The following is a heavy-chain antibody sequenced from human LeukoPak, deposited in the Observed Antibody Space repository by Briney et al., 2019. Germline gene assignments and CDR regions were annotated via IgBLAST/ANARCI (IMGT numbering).Heavy chain of an antibody. CDR3: ARDLIGRYTFDY. CDR1: GFTLSGYS. J-gene: IGHJ4*02. Sequence: PGRSLRLSCVASGFTLSGYSMHWVRQAPGKGLDLVALMSPDGNKKNYADSVKGRFTISRDNSKNTVYLQLNRLRAEDTAVYYCARDLIGRYTFDYCGQGTLVTVSS. V-gene: IGHV3-30*03. CDR2: MSPDGNKK. D-gene: IGHD3-10*01.